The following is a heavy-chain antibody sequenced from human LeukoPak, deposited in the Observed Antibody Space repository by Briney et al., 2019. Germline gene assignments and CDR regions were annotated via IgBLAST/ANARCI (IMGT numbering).Heavy chain of an antibody. D-gene: IGHD3-16*01. CDR1: GFTFSSYA. Sequence: GSLRLSCAASGFTFSSYAMSWVRQPPGKGREGLASIFCGGTSFYNPSLMNRVTMSVDTSPNQFSLNLASVTAADTAVYYCARHFKYSHALYWGQGTLVTVSS. V-gene: IGHV4-39*01. CDR2: IFCGGTS. J-gene: IGHJ4*02. CDR3: ARHFKYSHALY.